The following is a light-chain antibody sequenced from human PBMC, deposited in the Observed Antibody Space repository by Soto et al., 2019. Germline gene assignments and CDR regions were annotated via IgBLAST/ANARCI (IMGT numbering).Light chain of an antibody. Sequence: EIVLTQSPATLSLSPGERATLSCRASQSVSSYLAWYQQKPGQAPRLLIYDSSNRATGISARFSGSGSRTDFTLTISSLEPEDFAVYYCQQRSNWPLYTFGQGTKLEIK. CDR3: QQRSNWPLYT. V-gene: IGKV3-11*01. CDR2: DSS. CDR1: QSVSSY. J-gene: IGKJ2*01.